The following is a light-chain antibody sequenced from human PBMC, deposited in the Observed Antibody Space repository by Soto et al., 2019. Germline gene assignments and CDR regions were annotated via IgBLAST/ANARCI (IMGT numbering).Light chain of an antibody. CDR3: GTWDSRLSGGV. CDR1: SSNIGNNY. V-gene: IGLV1-51*01. J-gene: IGLJ2*01. CDR2: DNN. Sequence: QSVLTQPPSVSAAPGQTVTISCSGSSSNIGNNYVSWYQHLPGTAPKLLIYDNNKRPSGIPDRFSGSKSGTSATLDIIGLQTGDEADYYCGTWDSRLSGGVFCGGTKVTVL.